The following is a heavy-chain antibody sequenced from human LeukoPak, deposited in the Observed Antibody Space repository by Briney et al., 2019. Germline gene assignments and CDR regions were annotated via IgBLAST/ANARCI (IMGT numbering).Heavy chain of an antibody. Sequence: PGGSLRLSCTDSTLNVSNNYMSWVRQAPGKGLEWIAVLYSGGFTYYADSVKGRFVISRDNSKNTLFLQMNSLRVEDTALYYCVRDLRRRGFFDLWGRGTLVTVSS. V-gene: IGHV3-66*01. CDR2: LYSGGFT. J-gene: IGHJ4*02. CDR1: TLNVSNNY. CDR3: VRDLRRRGFFDL.